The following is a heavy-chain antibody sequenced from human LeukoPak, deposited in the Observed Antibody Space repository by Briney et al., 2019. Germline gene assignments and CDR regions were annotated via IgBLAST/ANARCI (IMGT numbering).Heavy chain of an antibody. Sequence: GSLRLSCAASGFTFSSYGMHWVRQAPGKGLEWVAVISYDGSNKYYADSVKGRFTISRDNSKNTLYLQMNSLRAEDTAVYYCAKDRQQLSYTFDPWGQGTLVTVSS. CDR3: AKDRQQLSYTFDP. CDR2: ISYDGSNK. CDR1: GFTFSSYG. J-gene: IGHJ5*02. D-gene: IGHD6-13*01. V-gene: IGHV3-30*18.